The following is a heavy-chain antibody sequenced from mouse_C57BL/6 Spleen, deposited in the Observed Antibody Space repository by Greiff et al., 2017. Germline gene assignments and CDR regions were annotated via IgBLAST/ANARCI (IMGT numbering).Heavy chain of an antibody. V-gene: IGHV5-6*01. J-gene: IGHJ1*03. D-gene: IGHD1-1*01. CDR2: ISSGGSYT. CDR1: GFTFSSYG. CDR3: ARHGHYGSSQYWYFDV. Sequence: EVQGVESGGDLVKPGGSLKLSCAASGFTFSSYGMSWVRQTPDKRLEWVATISSGGSYTYYPASVKGRFTISRDNAKNTLYLQMSSLKSEDTAMYYCARHGHYGSSQYWYFDVWGTGTTVTVSS.